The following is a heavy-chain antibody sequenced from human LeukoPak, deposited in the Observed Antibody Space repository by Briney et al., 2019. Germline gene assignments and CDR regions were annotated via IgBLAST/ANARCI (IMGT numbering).Heavy chain of an antibody. CDR2: IKSKSDGGTT. CDR3: TTDWLYDFWSGYYTFDY. CDR1: CFTFTNAW. D-gene: IGHD3-3*01. Sequence: GGALRLSCTASCFTFTNAWVRWVRRAPGRGGEGGGRIKSKSDGGTTYYAAPVKARFTISRDDSKNTLYLQMNSLKTEDTAVYYCTTDWLYDFWSGYYTFDYWGQGTLVTVSS. V-gene: IGHV3-15*01. J-gene: IGHJ4*02.